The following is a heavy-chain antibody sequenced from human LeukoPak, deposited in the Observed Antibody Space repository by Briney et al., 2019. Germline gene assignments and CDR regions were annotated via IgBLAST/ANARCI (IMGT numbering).Heavy chain of an antibody. V-gene: IGHV7-4-1*02. CDR1: GYIFTSYV. D-gene: IGHD3-22*01. CDR2: INTNTGNP. Sequence: GASAKVSCKASGYIFTSYVLHWVRQAPGQGLEWMGWINTNTGNPTYAQGFTGRFVFSLDTSVSTAYLQISSLKADDTAMYYCARGDYETHGYQTRWGQGTLVTVSS. J-gene: IGHJ4*02. CDR3: ARGDYETHGYQTR.